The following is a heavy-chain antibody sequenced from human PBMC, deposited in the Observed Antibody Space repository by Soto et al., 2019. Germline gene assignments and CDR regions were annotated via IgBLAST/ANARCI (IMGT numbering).Heavy chain of an antibody. Sequence: QVQLVQSGXXXKXPXSXXXXXXKASGXXXXNXXXXXVRXAXXXGLGWMGGAIPILGIANYAQKLKGRVTVTADESTRTAYMELSGLTSDDTAVYYCAKGHVGMEVIYYYGLDVWGQGTTVTVSS. CDR1: GXXXXNXX. J-gene: IGHJ6*02. CDR2: AIPILGIA. CDR3: AKGHVGMEVIYYYGLDV. V-gene: IGHV1-69*01. D-gene: IGHD2-8*01.